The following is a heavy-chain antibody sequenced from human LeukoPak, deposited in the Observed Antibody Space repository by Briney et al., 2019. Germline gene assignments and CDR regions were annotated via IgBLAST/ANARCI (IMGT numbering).Heavy chain of an antibody. V-gene: IGHV3-30*03. D-gene: IGHD3-10*01. CDR2: MSYDGRYR. CDR1: GFTFDFYA. Sequence: GGSLRLSFTTSGFTFDFYAMHWVRQAPGRGLEWVAVMSYDGRYRYYADSAKGRFTISRDNSKRTLYLEMSSLRPEDTALYYCARSELYYGSESYYHLDYWGHGTLVTVSS. CDR3: ARSELYYGSESYYHLDY. J-gene: IGHJ4*01.